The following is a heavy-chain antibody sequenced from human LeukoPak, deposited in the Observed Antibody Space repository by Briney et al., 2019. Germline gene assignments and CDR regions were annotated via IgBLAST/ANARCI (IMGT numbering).Heavy chain of an antibody. CDR2: IYQHGSEE. J-gene: IGHJ4*02. CDR3: AREATFGYLYFDY. Sequence: PGGSLRLSCAVSGFTFSSNRMSWVRQAPGKGLEWVANIYQHGSEEHYVDSVKGRFTISRDNAKNSLYLQMDSLRAEDTAMYYCAREATFGYLYFDYWGQGTLVTVSS. CDR1: GFTFSSNR. V-gene: IGHV3-7*01. D-gene: IGHD3-16*01.